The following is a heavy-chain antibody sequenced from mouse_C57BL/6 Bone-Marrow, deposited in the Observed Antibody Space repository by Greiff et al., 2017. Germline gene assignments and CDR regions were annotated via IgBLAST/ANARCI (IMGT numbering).Heavy chain of an antibody. V-gene: IGHV1-69*01. CDR1: GYTFTSYW. D-gene: IGHD1-1*01. CDR2: IDPSDSYT. CDR3: ASLYYYGITLFDY. Sequence: QVQLQQPGAELVMPGASVKLSCKASGYTFTSYWMHWVKQRPGQGLEWIGEIDPSDSYTNYNQKFKGKSTLTVDKSSSTAYMQLSSLTSEDSAVYYCASLYYYGITLFDYWGQGTTLTVSS. J-gene: IGHJ2*01.